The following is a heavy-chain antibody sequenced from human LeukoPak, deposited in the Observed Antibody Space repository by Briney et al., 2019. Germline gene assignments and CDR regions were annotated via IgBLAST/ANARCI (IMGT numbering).Heavy chain of an antibody. CDR1: GFTFSSYW. CDR3: ARDRGYSTFDY. J-gene: IGHJ4*02. Sequence: PGGSLRLSCAASGFTFSSYWMSWVRQAPGKGLEWVANINQDGSEKNFVDSVKGRFTISRDNAKNSLNLQMNSLRAEDTAVYYCARDRGYSTFDYWGQGTLVTVSS. V-gene: IGHV3-7*01. CDR2: INQDGSEK. D-gene: IGHD3-22*01.